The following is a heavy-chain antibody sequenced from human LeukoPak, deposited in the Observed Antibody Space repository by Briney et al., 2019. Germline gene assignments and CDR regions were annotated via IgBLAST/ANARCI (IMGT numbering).Heavy chain of an antibody. Sequence: ASVKVSCTASGYTFTIYDVHWVRQAAGQGLEWMGWMSPNSDNTDYAQKFQGRVTLTKNTSISTAYMELSSLRSEDTAVYYCARGSNIYSSSPLDYWGQGTLVTVSS. V-gene: IGHV1-8*01. CDR1: GYTFTIYD. CDR2: MSPNSDNT. J-gene: IGHJ4*02. D-gene: IGHD6-13*01. CDR3: ARGSNIYSSSPLDY.